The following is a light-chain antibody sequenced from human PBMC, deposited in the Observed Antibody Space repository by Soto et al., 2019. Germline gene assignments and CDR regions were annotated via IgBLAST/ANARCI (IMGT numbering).Light chain of an antibody. V-gene: IGLV1-40*01. CDR3: QSYDSRLSAWV. CDR1: SSNIGAGYD. CDR2: GNT. J-gene: IGLJ3*02. Sequence: QSVLTQPPSLSVAPGQRVTISCTGSSSNIGAGYDVHWYQQLPGTAPKLLIYGNTNRPSGVRDRFSGSKSGTSASLAITGLQAEDEANYYCQSYDSRLSAWVFGGGTKLTVL.